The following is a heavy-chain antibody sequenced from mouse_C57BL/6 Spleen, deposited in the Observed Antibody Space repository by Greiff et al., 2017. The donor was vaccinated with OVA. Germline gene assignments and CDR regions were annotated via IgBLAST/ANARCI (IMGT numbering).Heavy chain of an antibody. Sequence: EVQLQQSGPELVKPGDSVKLSCTASGYSFTGYFMNWVMQSHGKSLEWIGRINPYNGDTFYNQPFRGTATLTVDKSSRPANMELPNLTSEDSAFYYSARFITTVVATGFDYWGQGTTLTVSS. V-gene: IGHV1-20*01. CDR1: GYSFTGYF. CDR3: ARFITTVVATGFDY. CDR2: INPYNGDT. D-gene: IGHD1-1*01. J-gene: IGHJ2*01.